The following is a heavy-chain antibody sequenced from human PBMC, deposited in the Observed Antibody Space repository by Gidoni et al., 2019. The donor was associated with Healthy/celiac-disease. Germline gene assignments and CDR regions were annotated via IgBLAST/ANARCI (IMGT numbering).Heavy chain of an antibody. V-gene: IGHV1-69*01. CDR3: VGGERILWAFDY. D-gene: IGHD3-16*01. CDR2: IIPIFGTA. CDR1: VGTFSSSA. Sequence: QVQLVQSGAEVKKPGSSVKVSCKASVGTFSSSAISWVRQAPGQGLEWMGGIIPIFGTANYAQKCQGRVTITADESTSTDYMELSSLRSEDPAVYYCVGGERILWAFDYWGQGTLVTVSS. J-gene: IGHJ4*02.